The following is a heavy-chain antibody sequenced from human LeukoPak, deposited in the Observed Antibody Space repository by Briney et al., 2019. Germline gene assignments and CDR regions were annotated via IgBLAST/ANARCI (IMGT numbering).Heavy chain of an antibody. CDR3: ARTAVAGPSYYFDY. CDR1: GFTFNTYA. CDR2: IWYDGSDK. J-gene: IGHJ4*02. D-gene: IGHD6-19*01. V-gene: IGHV3-33*01. Sequence: PGGSLRLSCAASGFTFNTYAMHWVRQAPGKGLEWVAIIWYDGSDKYYADSVRGRFTISRDNSKNTLYLQMNSLRAEDTALYYCARTAVAGPSYYFDYWGQGTLVTVSS.